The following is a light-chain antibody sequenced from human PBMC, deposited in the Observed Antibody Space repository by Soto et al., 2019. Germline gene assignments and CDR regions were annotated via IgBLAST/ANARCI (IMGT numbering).Light chain of an antibody. CDR1: QSITSY. J-gene: IGKJ2*01. V-gene: IGKV1-39*01. CDR3: QQGYNTPFT. Sequence: DIQMTQSPSSLSASVGDRVTITCRASQSITSYLNWYHQRPGKAPKLLIYAASNLQSGVPSRFSGSGSGTDFTLTISSLQPEDSATYYCQQGYNTPFTFGQGTKRQIK. CDR2: AAS.